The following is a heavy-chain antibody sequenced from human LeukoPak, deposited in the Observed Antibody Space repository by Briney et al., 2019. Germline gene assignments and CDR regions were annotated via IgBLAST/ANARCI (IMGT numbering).Heavy chain of an antibody. CDR1: GYSFTSYW. V-gene: IGHV5-51*01. J-gene: IGHJ4*02. CDR2: IYPGDSDT. Sequence: GESLKISCKGSGYSFTSYWIGWVRQMPGKGLEWMGIIYPGDSDTRYSPSFQGQVTISADKSISTAYLQWSSLKASDTAMYYCARHSANTAMAPLYYFDYWGQGTLVTVSS. CDR3: ARHSANTAMAPLYYFDY. D-gene: IGHD5-18*01.